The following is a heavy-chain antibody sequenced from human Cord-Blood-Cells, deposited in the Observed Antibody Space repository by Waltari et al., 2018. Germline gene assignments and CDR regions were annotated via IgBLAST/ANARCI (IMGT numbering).Heavy chain of an antibody. J-gene: IGHJ3*02. V-gene: IGHV4-39*01. CDR2: IYYSVST. CDR1: GGSISSSSYY. D-gene: IGHD1-26*01. CDR3: ARHGRGAFDAFDI. Sequence: QLQLQESGPELVKPSETLSLTCTVSGGSISSSSYYWACIRQPPGKGLEWIGRIYYSVSTYYTPSLKSRVTISVDTSKNQFSLKLSSVTAADTAVYYCARHGRGAFDAFDIWGQGTMVTVSS.